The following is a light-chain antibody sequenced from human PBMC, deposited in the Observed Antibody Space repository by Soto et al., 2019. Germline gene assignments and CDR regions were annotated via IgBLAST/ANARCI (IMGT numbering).Light chain of an antibody. Sequence: QPVLTQPASVSGSPGQSITISCTGTAGDVGGYNLVSWYQQHPGKVPKLIIYEGDKRPSGVSNRFSGSKSGNTASLTISGLQAEDEAEYYCCAYAGSPLVFGTGTKVTVL. J-gene: IGLJ1*01. V-gene: IGLV2-23*01. CDR3: CAYAGSPLV. CDR2: EGD. CDR1: AGDVGGYNL.